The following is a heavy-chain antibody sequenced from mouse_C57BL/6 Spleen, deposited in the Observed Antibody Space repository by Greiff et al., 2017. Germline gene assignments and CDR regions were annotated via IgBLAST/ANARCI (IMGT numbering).Heavy chain of an antibody. CDR1: GYSFTDYN. D-gene: IGHD1-1*01. V-gene: IGHV1-39*01. CDR2: INPNYGTT. CDR3: GGGTVITTGGFAY. J-gene: IGHJ3*01. Sequence: EVKLVESGPELVKPGASVKISCKASGYSFTDYNMNWVKQSNGKSLEWIGVINPNYGTTSYNQKFKGKATLTVDQSSSTAYMQLNSLTSEDSAVXYCGGGTVITTGGFAYWGQGTLVTVSA.